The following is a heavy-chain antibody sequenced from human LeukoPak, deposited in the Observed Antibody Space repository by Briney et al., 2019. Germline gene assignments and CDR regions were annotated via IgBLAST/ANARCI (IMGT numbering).Heavy chain of an antibody. V-gene: IGHV3-21*01. Sequence: GRSLRLSCAASGFTFSSSSMNWVRQAPGKGLEWVSSISSSSSYIFYADSVKGRFTISRDNAKNSLYLQMNSLRAEDTAVYYCARDSYYYYYMDVWGKGTTVTVSS. CDR2: ISSSSSYI. J-gene: IGHJ6*03. CDR3: ARDSYYYYYMDV. CDR1: GFTFSSSS.